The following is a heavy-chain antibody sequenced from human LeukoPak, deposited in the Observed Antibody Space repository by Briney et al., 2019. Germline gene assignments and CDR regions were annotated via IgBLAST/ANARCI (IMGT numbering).Heavy chain of an antibody. D-gene: IGHD6-13*01. V-gene: IGHV1-2*02. J-gene: IGHJ4*02. CDR3: ARAGIAAPFDF. CDR1: GYTFTGYY. Sequence: ASVKVSCKASGYTFTGYYMHWVRQAPGQGLEWLGWINPNSDDTNYAQKFQGRVTMTRDTSISTAYMEVSSLRSDDTAVYYCARAGIAAPFDFWGQGTLVTV. CDR2: INPNSDDT.